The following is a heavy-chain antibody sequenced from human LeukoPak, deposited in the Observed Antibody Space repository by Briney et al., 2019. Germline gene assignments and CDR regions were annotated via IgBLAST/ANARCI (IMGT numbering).Heavy chain of an antibody. Sequence: SQTLSLTCAVYGGSFSGYYWSWIRQPPGKGLEWVGEINHSGRTNYSPSLKSRVTISVDTSKNQFSLKLSSLPPAHPSVSYRARALYYIYHYFDYGGQGTLVTVSS. J-gene: IGHJ4*02. D-gene: IGHD2-8*01. CDR2: INHSGRT. CDR1: GGSFSGYY. CDR3: ARALYYIYHYFDY. V-gene: IGHV4-34*01.